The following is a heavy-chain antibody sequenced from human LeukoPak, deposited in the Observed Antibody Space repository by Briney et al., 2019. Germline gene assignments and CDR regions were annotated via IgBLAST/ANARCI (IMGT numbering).Heavy chain of an antibody. J-gene: IGHJ4*02. CDR2: IYHSGST. CDR3: AREGSGWYGGGNFDY. Sequence: SETLSLTCSVSGGSISNYWSWIRQPPGKGLEWIGYIYHSGSTVYNPSLKSRVTLSLDTSKNQFSLKLSSVTAADTAVYYCAREGSGWYGGGNFDYWGQGTLVTVSS. CDR1: GGSISNY. V-gene: IGHV4-59*12. D-gene: IGHD6-19*01.